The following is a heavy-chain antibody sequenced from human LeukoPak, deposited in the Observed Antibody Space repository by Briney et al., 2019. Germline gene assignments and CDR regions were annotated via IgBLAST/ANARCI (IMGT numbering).Heavy chain of an antibody. Sequence: GGSLRLSCAASGFIFSSHWMNWVRQAPGMGLEWVANIKEDGSEKYYVDFVKGRFTIYRDNAKNSLYLQMNSLRAEDTAVYYCARDRDSSWYDYWGQGTLVTVSS. CDR1: GFIFSSHW. V-gene: IGHV3-7*01. CDR2: IKEDGSEK. J-gene: IGHJ4*02. D-gene: IGHD6-13*01. CDR3: ARDRDSSWYDY.